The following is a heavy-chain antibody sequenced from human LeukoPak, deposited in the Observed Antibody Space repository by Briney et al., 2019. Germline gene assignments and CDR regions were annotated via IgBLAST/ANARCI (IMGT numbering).Heavy chain of an antibody. J-gene: IGHJ6*04. Sequence: GGSLRLSCAASGFTFSSYSMMWVRQAPGKGLEWVSYISSSGSTIYYADSVKGRFTISRDNAKNSLYLQMNSLRAEDTAVYYCAELGITMIGGVWGKGTTATISS. CDR2: ISSSGSTI. V-gene: IGHV3-48*04. CDR1: GFTFSSYS. CDR3: AELGITMIGGV. D-gene: IGHD3-10*02.